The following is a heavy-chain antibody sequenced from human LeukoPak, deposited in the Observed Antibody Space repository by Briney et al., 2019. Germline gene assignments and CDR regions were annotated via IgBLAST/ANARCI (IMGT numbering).Heavy chain of an antibody. CDR3: ARDGPTGELRYFDWFIWNAFDI. CDR1: GFTFGNFA. J-gene: IGHJ3*02. Sequence: PGGSLRLSCAASGFTFGNFAMTWVRQTPGKGLEWVSGISGSGVSTNYADSVKGRFVISRDNSKNTLYLQMNSLRAEDTAVYYCARDGPTGELRYFDWFIWNAFDIWGQGTMVTVSS. V-gene: IGHV3-23*01. D-gene: IGHD3-9*01. CDR2: ISGSGVST.